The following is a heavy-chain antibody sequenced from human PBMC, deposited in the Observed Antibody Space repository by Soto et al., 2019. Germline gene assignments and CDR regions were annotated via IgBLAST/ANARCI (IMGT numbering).Heavy chain of an antibody. CDR3: AKAGSMMTGGVGYFQH. CDR1: GFTFSSYA. Sequence: EVQLLESGGGLVQPGGSLRLSCAASGFTFSSYAMSWVRQAPGKGLEWVSAISGSGGSTYYADSVKGRFTISRDNSKNPLYLQMNSLRAEDTAVYYCAKAGSMMTGGVGYFQHWGQGTLVTVSS. D-gene: IGHD3-22*01. CDR2: ISGSGGST. J-gene: IGHJ1*01. V-gene: IGHV3-23*01.